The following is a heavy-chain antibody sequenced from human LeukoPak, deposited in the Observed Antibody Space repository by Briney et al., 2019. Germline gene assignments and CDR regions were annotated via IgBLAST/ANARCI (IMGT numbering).Heavy chain of an antibody. V-gene: IGHV1-2*02. D-gene: IGHD6-13*01. Sequence: ASVKVSCKTSGYTFTGYYMHWVRQAPGQGLEYMGWINPSSGGTDYAQKFQGRVTMTRDSSISTAYMELSRLRSDDTAMYYCAREGIAAAVPDYWGQGTLVTVSS. CDR2: INPSSGGT. J-gene: IGHJ4*02. CDR1: GYTFTGYY. CDR3: AREGIAAAVPDY.